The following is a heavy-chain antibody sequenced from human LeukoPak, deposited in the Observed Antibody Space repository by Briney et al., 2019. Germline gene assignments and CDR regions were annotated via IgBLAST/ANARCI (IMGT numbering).Heavy chain of an antibody. J-gene: IGHJ4*02. CDR1: GFTFSSYS. V-gene: IGHV3-21*01. D-gene: IGHD5-12*01. Sequence: PGGSLRLSCAASGFTFSSYSMNWVRQAPGKGLEWVSSISSSSSYIYYADSVKGRFTISRDNAKNSLYLQMNSLRAEGTAVYYCARDLGSGYDFNYFDYWGQGTLVTVSS. CDR2: ISSSSSYI. CDR3: ARDLGSGYDFNYFDY.